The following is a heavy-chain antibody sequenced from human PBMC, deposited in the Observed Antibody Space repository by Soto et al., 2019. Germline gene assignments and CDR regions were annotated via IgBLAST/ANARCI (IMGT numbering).Heavy chain of an antibody. Sequence: EVELVESGGGLVKPGGSLTLSCVASGFSFKNAWVNWVRQAPGKGLEWVGRIKNKNDGGTTDYAAFVKGRFTISRDASENTLYLHMNGLKTEDTGVYFCTGLWFGEIYNYWGQGSLVTVSS. CDR3: TGLWFGEIYNY. CDR1: GFSFKNAW. D-gene: IGHD3-10*01. V-gene: IGHV3-15*07. J-gene: IGHJ4*01. CDR2: IKNKNDGGTT.